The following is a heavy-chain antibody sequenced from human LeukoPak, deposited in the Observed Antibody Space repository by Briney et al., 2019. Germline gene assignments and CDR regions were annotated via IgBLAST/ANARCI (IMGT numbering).Heavy chain of an antibody. D-gene: IGHD7-27*01. CDR3: ARVWGYFDY. J-gene: IGHJ4*02. CDR2: IYYSGST. Sequence: PSETLSLTCTVSGGSISSYYWSWIRQPPWKGLEWIGYIYYSGSTNYNPSLKSRVTISVDASKNQFSLKLSSVTAADTAVYYCARVWGYFDYWGQGTLVTVSS. V-gene: IGHV4-59*01. CDR1: GGSISSYY.